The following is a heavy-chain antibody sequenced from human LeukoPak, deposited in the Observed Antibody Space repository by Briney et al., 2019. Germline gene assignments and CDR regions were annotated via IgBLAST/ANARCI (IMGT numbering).Heavy chain of an antibody. Sequence: SETLSLTCTVSGYSINSGYYWGWIRQPRGKGLEWIGSMYHSGSTYYNPSLKSRVTISVDTSKNQFSLKLTSVTAADTAVYYCARDQRITISGVIKKGWFDPWGQGTLVTVSS. V-gene: IGHV4-38-2*02. CDR3: ARDQRITISGVIKKGWFDP. D-gene: IGHD3-3*01. J-gene: IGHJ5*02. CDR1: GYSINSGYY. CDR2: MYHSGST.